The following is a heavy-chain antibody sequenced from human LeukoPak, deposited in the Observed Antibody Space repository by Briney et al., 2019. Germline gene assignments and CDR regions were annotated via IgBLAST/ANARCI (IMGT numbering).Heavy chain of an antibody. CDR1: GFTFSDYA. CDR3: AKGRSNSGYSPFDY. D-gene: IGHD6-19*01. V-gene: IGHV3-23*01. CDR2: ISGSGGST. J-gene: IGHJ4*02. Sequence: GGSLRLSCAASGFTFSDYAMSWVRQAPGKGLEWVSTISGSGGSTYYADSVKGRFTISRDNSKDTLYLQMKSLRADDTAVYYSAKGRSNSGYSPFDYWGQGTLVTVSS.